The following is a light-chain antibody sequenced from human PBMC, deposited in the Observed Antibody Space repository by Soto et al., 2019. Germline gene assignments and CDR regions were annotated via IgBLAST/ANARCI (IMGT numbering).Light chain of an antibody. J-gene: IGKJ1*01. CDR3: QQYSSYRT. V-gene: IGKV1-5*03. CDR1: QSVGRW. Sequence: ILMSQSPWSLSASAGETATITCRASQSVGRWLVWYQQKPGKPPKLLIYKSSTWIGGVPARFSAVGSGTEYSLTISGLQPEDVATYYCQQYSSYRTFGQGTMVEIK. CDR2: KSS.